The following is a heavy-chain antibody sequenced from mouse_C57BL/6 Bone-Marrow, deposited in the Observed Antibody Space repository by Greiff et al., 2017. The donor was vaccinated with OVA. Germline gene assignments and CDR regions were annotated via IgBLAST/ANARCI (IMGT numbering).Heavy chain of an antibody. D-gene: IGHD2-2*01. V-gene: IGHV1-64*01. J-gene: IGHJ3*01. CDR2: IHPNSGST. CDR1: GYTFTSYW. Sequence: VKLMESGAELVKPGASVKLSCKASGYTFTSYWMHWVKQRPGQGLEWIGMIHPNSGSTNYNEKFKSKATLTVDKSSSTAYMQLSSLTSEDSAVYYCARSTMVTTSFAYWGQGTLVTVSA. CDR3: ARSTMVTTSFAY.